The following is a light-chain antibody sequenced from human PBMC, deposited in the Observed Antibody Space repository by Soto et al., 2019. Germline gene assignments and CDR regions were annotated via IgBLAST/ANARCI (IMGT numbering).Light chain of an antibody. Sequence: QSALTQPASVSGSPGQSITISCTGTSSDVGGYNYVSWYQQHPGKAPKLMIYEVSNRPSGVSNRFSGSKSGNTASLTISVLQAEDEADYYFSSYTSISTWVLGVGTKITVL. CDR3: SSYTSISTWV. J-gene: IGLJ3*02. CDR1: SSDVGGYNY. CDR2: EVS. V-gene: IGLV2-14*01.